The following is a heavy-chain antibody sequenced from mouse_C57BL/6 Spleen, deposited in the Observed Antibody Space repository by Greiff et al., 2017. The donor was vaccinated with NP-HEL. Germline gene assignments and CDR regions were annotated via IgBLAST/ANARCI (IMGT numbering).Heavy chain of an antibody. V-gene: IGHV1-53*01. CDR3: ARLRKNDYDSYYYAMDY. J-gene: IGHJ4*01. CDR1: GYTFTSYW. Sequence: QVQLKQPGTELVKPGASVKLSCKASGYTFTSYWMHWVKQRPGQGLEWIGNINPSNGGTNYNEKFKSKATLTVDKSSSTAYMQLSSLTSEDSAFYYCARLRKNDYDSYYYAMDYWGQGTSVTVSS. CDR2: INPSNGGT. D-gene: IGHD2-4*01.